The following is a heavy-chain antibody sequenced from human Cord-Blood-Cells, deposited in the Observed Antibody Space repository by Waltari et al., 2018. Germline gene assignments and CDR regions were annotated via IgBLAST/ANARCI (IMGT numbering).Heavy chain of an antibody. J-gene: IGHJ4*02. CDR1: GGPFSGYY. CDR2: INHSGST. Sequence: QVQLQQWGAGLLKPSETLSLTCAVYGGPFSGYYWSWIRQPPGKGLEWSGEINHSGSTNYNPSLKSRVTISVDTSKNQFSLKLSSVTAADTAVYYCAIFRLNPPEGVRAYCGGDCYFDYWGQGTLVTVSS. D-gene: IGHD2-21*01. CDR3: AIFRLNPPEGVRAYCGGDCYFDY. V-gene: IGHV4-34*01.